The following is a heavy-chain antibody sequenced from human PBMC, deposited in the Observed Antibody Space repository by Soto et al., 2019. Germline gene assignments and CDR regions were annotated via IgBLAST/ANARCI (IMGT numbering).Heavy chain of an antibody. Sequence: QVQLVQSGAEVKKPGSSVKVSCKASGGTFSSYAISWVRQAPGQGLEWMGGIIPIFGTANYAQKFQRRVTITADESTSTAYMELSSLRSEDTAVYYCATTITIFGVVPLGYYYGMDVWGQGTTVTVSS. D-gene: IGHD3-3*01. CDR2: IIPIFGTA. V-gene: IGHV1-69*01. CDR3: ATTITIFGVVPLGYYYGMDV. CDR1: GGTFSSYA. J-gene: IGHJ6*02.